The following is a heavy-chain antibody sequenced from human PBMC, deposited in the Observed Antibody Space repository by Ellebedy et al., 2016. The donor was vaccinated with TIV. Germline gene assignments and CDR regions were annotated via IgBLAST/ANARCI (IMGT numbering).Heavy chain of an antibody. Sequence: MPSETLSLTCTVSGGSISSYYWSWIRQPPGKGLEWIGYIYYSGSTNYNPSLNSRVTISVDTSKNQFSLKLSSVTAADTAVYYCARTYDPPWYYFDYWGQGTLVTVSS. D-gene: IGHD3-22*01. CDR2: IYYSGST. CDR1: GGSISSYY. V-gene: IGHV4-59*08. J-gene: IGHJ4*02. CDR3: ARTYDPPWYYFDY.